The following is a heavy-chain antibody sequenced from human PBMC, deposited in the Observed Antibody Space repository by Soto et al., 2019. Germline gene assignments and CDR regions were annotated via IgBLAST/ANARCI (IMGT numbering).Heavy chain of an antibody. CDR1: GFIFSNAW. CDR2: IKSKTDGGTT. CDR3: TTDQRGYIYGYSFYYYYGMDV. Sequence: GGSLRLSCAASGFIFSNAWMSWVRQAPGKGLEWVGRIKSKTDGGTTDYAAPVKGRFTISRDDSKNTLYLQMNSLKTEDTAVYYCTTDQRGYIYGYSFYYYYGMDVWGQGTTVTVSS. V-gene: IGHV3-15*01. J-gene: IGHJ6*02. D-gene: IGHD5-18*01.